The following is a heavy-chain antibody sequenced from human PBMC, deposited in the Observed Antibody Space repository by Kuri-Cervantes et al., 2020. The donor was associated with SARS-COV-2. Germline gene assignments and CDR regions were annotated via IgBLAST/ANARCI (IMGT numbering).Heavy chain of an antibody. J-gene: IGHJ4*02. CDR2: ISSSVSTI. V-gene: IGHV3-11*04. Sequence: GGSMRLSCAASGFTFSDYYMSWIRQAPGKGLEWVSYISSSVSTIYHADSVKGRFTISRDNAKNSLYMQMNSLRAEDTAVYYCARGVTEPGIAVAGRGGLGFDYWGQGTLVTVSS. CDR1: GFTFSDYY. CDR3: ARGVTEPGIAVAGRGGLGFDY. D-gene: IGHD6-19*01.